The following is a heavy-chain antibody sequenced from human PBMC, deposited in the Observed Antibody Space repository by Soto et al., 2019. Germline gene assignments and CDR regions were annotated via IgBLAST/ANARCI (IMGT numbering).Heavy chain of an antibody. CDR2: IIPIFGTA. V-gene: IGHV1-69*06. CDR3: ASMGDFWSGYSGGDPN. CDR1: GGTFSSYA. D-gene: IGHD3-3*01. J-gene: IGHJ4*02. Sequence: QVQLVQSGAEVKKPGSSVKVSCKASGGTFSSYAISWVRQAPGQGLEWMGGIIPIFGTANYAQKFQGRVTITADKSTSTAYMELSSLRSDDTAVYYCASMGDFWSGYSGGDPNWGQGTLVTVSS.